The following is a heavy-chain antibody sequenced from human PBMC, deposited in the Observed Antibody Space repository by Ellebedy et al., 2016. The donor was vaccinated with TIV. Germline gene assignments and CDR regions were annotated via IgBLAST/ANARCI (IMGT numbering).Heavy chain of an antibody. V-gene: IGHV5-51*01. CDR3: ARHDYGGQGGLDF. CDR2: IYPGDSDT. J-gene: IGHJ4*02. D-gene: IGHD4-17*01. CDR1: GYIFSNYW. Sequence: GESLKISCKTSGYIFSNYWIGWVRQMPGRGLELMGIIYPGDSDTRYSPSSEGQVTISADKSISTAYLQWSSLKAPDTAMYYCARHDYGGQGGLDFWGQGTLVTVSS.